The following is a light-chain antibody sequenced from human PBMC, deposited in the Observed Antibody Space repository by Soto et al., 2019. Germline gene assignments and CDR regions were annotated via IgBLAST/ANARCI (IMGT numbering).Light chain of an antibody. CDR2: LNSDGSH. V-gene: IGLV4-69*01. Sequence: QAVVTQSPSASASLGASVKLTCTLSSGHSSYAIAWHQQQPEKGPRYLMKLNSDGSHSKGDGIPDRFSGSSSGAERYLTISSLQSEDEADYSCQTWGTGIQVFGGGTKVTVL. CDR1: SGHSSYA. CDR3: QTWGTGIQV. J-gene: IGLJ3*02.